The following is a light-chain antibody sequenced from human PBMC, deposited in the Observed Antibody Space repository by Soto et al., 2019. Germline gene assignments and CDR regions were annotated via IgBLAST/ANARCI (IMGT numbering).Light chain of an antibody. CDR2: LKSDGSH. CDR3: QTWGTGVI. CDR1: SGHSSYA. J-gene: IGLJ2*01. Sequence: QLVLTQSPSASASLGASVKLTCTLSSGHSSYAIAWRQQQPEKGPRYLMKLKSDGSHSKGDGIPDRFSGSSSGAERYLTISSLQSEDEADYYCQTWGTGVIFGGGTKLTVL. V-gene: IGLV4-69*01.